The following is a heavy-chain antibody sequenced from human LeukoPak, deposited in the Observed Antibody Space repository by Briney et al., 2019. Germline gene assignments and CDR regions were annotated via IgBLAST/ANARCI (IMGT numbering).Heavy chain of an antibody. CDR1: GGSISGYY. CDR3: SRANPLSGGSHFDF. V-gene: IGHV4-59*01. Sequence: SETLSQICTVAGGSISGYYWTWCRHPPGKGLDGIGFVYYNGNTGYNPSPKSRGTVSVATAENLYSRTLPSVAPAAPAAFFSSRANPLSGGSHFDFWGQGPLVTVSS. J-gene: IGHJ4*02. CDR2: VYYNGNT. D-gene: IGHD4-23*01.